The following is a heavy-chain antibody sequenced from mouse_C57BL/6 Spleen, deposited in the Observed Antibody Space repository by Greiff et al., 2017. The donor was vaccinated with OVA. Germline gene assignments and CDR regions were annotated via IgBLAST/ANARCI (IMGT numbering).Heavy chain of an antibody. J-gene: IGHJ3*01. V-gene: IGHV14-1*01. CDR1: GFNIKDYY. CDR2: IDPEDGDT. D-gene: IGHD1-1*01. Sequence: EVKLQESGAELVRPGASVKLSCTASGFNIKDYYMHWVKQRPEQGLEWIGRIDPEDGDTEYAPKFQGKATMTADTSSNTAYLQLSSLTSEDTAVYYCTTKDYGSSYRFAYWGQGTLVTVSA. CDR3: TTKDYGSSYRFAY.